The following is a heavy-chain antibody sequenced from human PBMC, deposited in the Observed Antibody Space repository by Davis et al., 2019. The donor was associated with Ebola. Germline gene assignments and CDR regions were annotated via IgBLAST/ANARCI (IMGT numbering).Heavy chain of an antibody. CDR2: IFPSNSAS. V-gene: IGHV5-51*01. Sequence: PGGSLRLSCKSSGSIFTTYWIAWVRQMPGKGLEWMGMIFPSNSASRYSPSFQGQVTISVDRSISTAYLQWRSLKASDTAMYYCARGSSGSYSWGQGTLVTVSS. D-gene: IGHD3-22*01. CDR1: GSIFTTYW. J-gene: IGHJ4*02. CDR3: ARGSSGSYS.